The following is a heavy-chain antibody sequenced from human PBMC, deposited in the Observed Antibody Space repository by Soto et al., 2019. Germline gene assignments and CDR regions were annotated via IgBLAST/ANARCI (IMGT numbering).Heavy chain of an antibody. CDR3: ASGSRDCSGGSCYSH. CDR1: GYDFARHW. V-gene: IGHV5-51*01. D-gene: IGHD2-15*01. J-gene: IGHJ4*02. Sequence: GESLKISCKASGYDFARHWIGWVRQLPVKGLEWMGIIYPVDSDTRYNPSFQGQVTISADQSITTAYLQWSSLRASDTAIYYCASGSRDCSGGSCYSHWGQRTLVTV. CDR2: IYPVDSDT.